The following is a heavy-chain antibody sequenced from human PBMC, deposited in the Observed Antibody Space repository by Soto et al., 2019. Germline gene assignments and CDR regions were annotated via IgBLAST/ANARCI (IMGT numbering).Heavy chain of an antibody. CDR1: GSPFSSYA. CDR3: VRGDGHTDGNVFDY. J-gene: IGHJ4*02. CDR2: ISYDGSNK. Sequence: QVQLVESGGGVVQPGRSLRLSCAASGSPFSSYAMHWVRQAPGKGLEWVAFISYDGSNKYYADSVTGRFTISRDNSKNTLYLQMTSLRDEDTAVYYCVRGDGHTDGNVFDYWGQGTLVTVSS. V-gene: IGHV3-30-3*01.